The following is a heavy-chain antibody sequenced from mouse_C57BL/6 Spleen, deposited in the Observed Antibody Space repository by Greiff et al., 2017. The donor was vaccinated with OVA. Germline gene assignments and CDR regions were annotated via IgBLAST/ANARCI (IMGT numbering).Heavy chain of an antibody. CDR3: ARGAYYSNNGGFAY. J-gene: IGHJ3*01. CDR1: GYTFTSYW. V-gene: IGHV1-72*01. Sequence: QVQLQQPGAELVKPGASVKLSCKASGYTFTSYWMHWVKQRPGRGLEWIGRIDPNSGGTKYNEKLKSKATLTVDKPSSQAYMQLSILTSEDSSVYYCARGAYYSNNGGFAYWGQGTLVTVSA. CDR2: IDPNSGGT. D-gene: IGHD2-5*01.